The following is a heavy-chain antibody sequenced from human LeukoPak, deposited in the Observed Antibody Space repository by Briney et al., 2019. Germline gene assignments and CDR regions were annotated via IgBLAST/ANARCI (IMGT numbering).Heavy chain of an antibody. D-gene: IGHD3-22*01. CDR2: FDPEDGET. CDR1: GYTLTELS. CDR3: ARAPVMRDYYDSSGYYGFLGY. V-gene: IGHV1-24*01. Sequence: ASVKVSCKVSGYTLTELSMHWVRQAPGKGLEWMGGFDPEDGETIYAQKFQGRVTMTRDTSTSTVYMELSSLRSEDTAVYYCARAPVMRDYYDSSGYYGFLGYWGQGTLVTVSS. J-gene: IGHJ4*02.